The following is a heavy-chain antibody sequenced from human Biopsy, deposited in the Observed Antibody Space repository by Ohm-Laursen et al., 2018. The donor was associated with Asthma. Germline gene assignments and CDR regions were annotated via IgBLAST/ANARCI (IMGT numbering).Heavy chain of an antibody. J-gene: IGHJ3*02. CDR2: ISPRGNT. D-gene: IGHD4-17*01. CDR3: ARDYGDYVWRAFDI. Sequence: SETLSLTWAVSGGSISSGDYSWSWIRQPPGKVLEWMGFISPRGNTYYSPSLKSRLTISVDRSKNQFSLRLSSLTAADTAMYYCARDYGDYVWRAFDIWGQGTMVTVSS. V-gene: IGHV4-30-2*01. CDR1: GGSISSGDYS.